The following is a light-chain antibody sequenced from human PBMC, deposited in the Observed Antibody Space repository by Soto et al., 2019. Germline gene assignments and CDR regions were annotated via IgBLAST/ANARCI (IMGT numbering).Light chain of an antibody. J-gene: IGLJ3*02. Sequence: QSVLTQPPSVYGAPGQRVTISCTGSSSNIGAGYDVHWYQQLPGTAPKLRSYGNSNRPSGVPDRFSGSKSGSSTSLAITGLQAEDEADYYCQSYDSCRSALFGGGTKLTVL. CDR2: GNS. CDR3: QSYDSCRSAL. V-gene: IGLV1-40*01. CDR1: SSNIGAGYD.